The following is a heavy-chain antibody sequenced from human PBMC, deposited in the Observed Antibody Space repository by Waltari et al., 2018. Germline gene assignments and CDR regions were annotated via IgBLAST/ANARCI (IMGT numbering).Heavy chain of an antibody. D-gene: IGHD1-26*01. CDR3: AKSGEQWSYFDS. Sequence: EVLLLESGGGSVQPGGSLRLSCAASGFNMDYYAMSWGRPALGKGLGWVAPSENNDGITYYADSVKGRFTISRDNSKNTLYLHLHSLSADDTALYYWAKSGEQWSYFDSWGQGTLVTVSS. J-gene: IGHJ4*02. CDR1: GFNMDYYA. CDR2: SENNDGIT. V-gene: IGHV3-23*01.